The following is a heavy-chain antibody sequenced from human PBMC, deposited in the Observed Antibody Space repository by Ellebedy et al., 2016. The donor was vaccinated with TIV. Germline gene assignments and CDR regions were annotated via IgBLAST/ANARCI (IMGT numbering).Heavy chain of an antibody. V-gene: IGHV3-23*01. Sequence: GESLKISCAASVFTFSTSVMNWVRQAPGKGLEWVASITGNGDNTFYADSVRGRVTISRDNSKNTPFLQMNSLRAKDTAVYYCAIDRPITGDYHGDYFDSWGQGTLVTVAS. J-gene: IGHJ4*02. D-gene: IGHD7-27*01. CDR2: ITGNGDNT. CDR3: AIDRPITGDYHGDYFDS. CDR1: VFTFSTSV.